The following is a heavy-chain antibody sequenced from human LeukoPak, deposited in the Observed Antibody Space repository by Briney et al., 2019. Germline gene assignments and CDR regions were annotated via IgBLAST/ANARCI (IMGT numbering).Heavy chain of an antibody. J-gene: IGHJ4*02. CDR3: AKDGQRHYSNYGKNYYFDY. CDR1: GFTFSSYA. D-gene: IGHD4-11*01. CDR2: ISGSGGST. Sequence: EAGGSLRLSCAASGFTFSSYAMSWVRQAPGKGLEWVSAISGSGGSTYYADSVKGRFTISRDNSKNTLYLQMNSLRAENTAVYYCAKDGQRHYSNYGKNYYFDYWGQGTLVTVSS. V-gene: IGHV3-23*01.